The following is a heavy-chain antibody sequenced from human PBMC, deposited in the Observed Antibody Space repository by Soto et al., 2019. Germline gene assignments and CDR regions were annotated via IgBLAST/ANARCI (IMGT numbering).Heavy chain of an antibody. V-gene: IGHV4-39*02. Sequence: QLQLQESGPGLVKPSETLSLTCTMSGGSISSSTYHWAWIRQPPGKGLEWIASIYYTGTTYYSPSLKSRVTISVDTSKNHFSLKLSSVTAADTAVYYCSRERESASEHWGQGTLVTVSS. J-gene: IGHJ4*02. CDR1: GGSISSSTYH. CDR2: IYYTGTT. CDR3: SRERESASEH.